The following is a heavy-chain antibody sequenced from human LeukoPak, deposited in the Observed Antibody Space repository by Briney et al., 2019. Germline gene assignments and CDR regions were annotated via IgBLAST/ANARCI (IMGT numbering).Heavy chain of an antibody. CDR2: MNPKSGYT. Sequence: GASVKVSCKASGYTVTSYDINWVRQATGQGLEWMGWMNPKSGYTGYAQKFQGKVTMTRDTSISTAYMEVSSLTFDDTAIYYCARVNGLPDYWGQGTLVTVSS. CDR3: ARVNGLPDY. V-gene: IGHV1-8*01. CDR1: GYTVTSYD. J-gene: IGHJ4*02. D-gene: IGHD2-8*01.